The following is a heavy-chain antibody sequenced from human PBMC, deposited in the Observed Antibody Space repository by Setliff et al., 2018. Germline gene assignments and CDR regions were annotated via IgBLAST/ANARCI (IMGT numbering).Heavy chain of an antibody. J-gene: IGHJ4*02. CDR3: ARVGFDRAVDTAMAAKHYFDY. D-gene: IGHD5-18*01. CDR1: GGSFSGYY. CDR2: INHSGST. Sequence: LSLTCAVYGGSFSGYYWSWIRQPPGKGLEWIGEINHSGSTNYNPSLKSRVTISVDTSKNQFSLKLSSVTAADTAVYYCARVGFDRAVDTAMAAKHYFDYWGQGTLVTVSS. V-gene: IGHV4-34*01.